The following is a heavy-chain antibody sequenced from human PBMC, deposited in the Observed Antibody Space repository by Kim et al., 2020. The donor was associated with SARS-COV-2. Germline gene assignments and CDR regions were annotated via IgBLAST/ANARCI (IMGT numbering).Heavy chain of an antibody. CDR1: GFTSSRFG. CDR3: ARDGISGVDY. Sequence: GGSLRLSCAMSGFTSSRFGMYWVRQAPGKGLEWVAVIRSDGGYKEHADSVKGRFTVSRDNSITTMFLLMNSLRAEDTAVYFCARDGISGVDYWGRGTLVIVSS. V-gene: IGHV3-33*07. D-gene: IGHD1-26*01. J-gene: IGHJ4*02. CDR2: IRSDGGYK.